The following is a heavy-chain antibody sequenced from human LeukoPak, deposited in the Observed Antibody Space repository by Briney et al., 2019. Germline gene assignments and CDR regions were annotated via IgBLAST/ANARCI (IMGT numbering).Heavy chain of an antibody. CDR1: GDSVSSNSGT. CDR3: ARGKSKRLDV. D-gene: IGHD5/OR15-5a*01. V-gene: IGHV6-1*01. CDR2: TYYGYKWYS. Sequence: SQTLSLTCAISGDSVSSNSGTWNWIRQSPSRGLEWLGRTYYGYKWYSDYAVSVKSRITINPDTSKNHFSLQLNSATPEDTAVYYCARGKSKRLDVWGQGATVTVSS. J-gene: IGHJ6*02.